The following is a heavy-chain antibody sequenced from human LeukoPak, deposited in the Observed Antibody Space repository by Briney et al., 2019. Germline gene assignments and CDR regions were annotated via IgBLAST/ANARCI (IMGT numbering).Heavy chain of an antibody. Sequence: PGGSLRLSCAASGFTFSSYAMHWVRQAPGKGLEWVAVISYDGSNKYYADSVKGRFTISRDNSKNTLYLQMNSLRAEDTAVYYCARAGYSYGNWFDPWGQGTLVTASS. CDR1: GFTFSSYA. V-gene: IGHV3-30*04. D-gene: IGHD5-18*01. CDR3: ARAGYSYGNWFDP. J-gene: IGHJ5*02. CDR2: ISYDGSNK.